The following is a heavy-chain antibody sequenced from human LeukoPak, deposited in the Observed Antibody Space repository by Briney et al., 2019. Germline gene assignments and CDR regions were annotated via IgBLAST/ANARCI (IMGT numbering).Heavy chain of an antibody. J-gene: IGHJ5*02. V-gene: IGHV4-4*02. CDR3: ARDPAQERYCSSTSCPEGWFDP. CDR1: GGSISSSNW. Sequence: PSETLSLTCAVSGGSISSSNWWSWVHQPPGKGLEWIGEIYHSGSTNYNPSLKSRVTISVDKSKNQFSLKLSSVTAADTAVYYCARDPAQERYCSSTSCPEGWFDPWGQGTLVTVSS. CDR2: IYHSGST. D-gene: IGHD2-2*01.